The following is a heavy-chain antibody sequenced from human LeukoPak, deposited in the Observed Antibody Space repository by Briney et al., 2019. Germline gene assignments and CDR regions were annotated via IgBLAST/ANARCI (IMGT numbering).Heavy chain of an antibody. CDR3: TRRNWFGELLSDY. V-gene: IGHV3-73*01. CDR2: IRSKANSYAT. CDR1: GFTFSGSA. J-gene: IGHJ4*02. D-gene: IGHD3-10*01. Sequence: PGGSLKLSCAASGFTFSGSAMHWVRQASGKGLEWVGRIRSKANSYATAYAASVKGRFTISRDDSKNTAYLQMNSLKTEDTAVYYCTRRNWFGELLSDYWGQGTLVTVSS.